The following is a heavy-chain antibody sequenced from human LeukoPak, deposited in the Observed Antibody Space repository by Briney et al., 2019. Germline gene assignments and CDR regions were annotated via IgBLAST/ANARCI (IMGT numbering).Heavy chain of an antibody. V-gene: IGHV3-23*01. J-gene: IGHJ1*01. CDR2: ISGSGGST. Sequence: ASVKVSCKASGYTFTSYAMSWVRQAPGKGLEWVSAISGSGGSTYYADSVKGRFTISRDNSKNTLYLQMNSLRAEDTAVYYCATGTRYFQHWGQGTLVTVSS. CDR3: ATGTRYFQH. CDR1: GYTFTSYA. D-gene: IGHD1-7*01.